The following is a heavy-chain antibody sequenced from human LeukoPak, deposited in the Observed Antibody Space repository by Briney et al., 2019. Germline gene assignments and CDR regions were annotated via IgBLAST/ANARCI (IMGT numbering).Heavy chain of an antibody. Sequence: ASVKVSCKASGYTFTGYYMHWVRQAPGQGLEWMGWINPNSGGTNYAQKFQGRVTMTRDTSISTAYMELSRLRSDDTAVYYCARGPMLRGVKGQYNWFDPWGQGTLVTVSS. J-gene: IGHJ5*02. CDR2: INPNSGGT. CDR1: GYTFTGYY. CDR3: ARGPMLRGVKGQYNWFDP. V-gene: IGHV1-2*02. D-gene: IGHD3-10*01.